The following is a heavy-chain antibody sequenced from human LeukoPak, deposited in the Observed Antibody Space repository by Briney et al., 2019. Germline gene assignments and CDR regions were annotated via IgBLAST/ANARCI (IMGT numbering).Heavy chain of an antibody. CDR2: IHPASANT. CDR1: GYTFTEHF. V-gene: IGHV1-2*02. Sequence: ASVKVSCKASGYTFTEHFIHWVRQAPGQGLQYMGWIHPASANTVYAQMFHGRVTSTRDTPATTTYMELSGLRSDDTAVYYCARTHAFDIWGQGTMVTVSS. J-gene: IGHJ3*02. CDR3: ARTHAFDI.